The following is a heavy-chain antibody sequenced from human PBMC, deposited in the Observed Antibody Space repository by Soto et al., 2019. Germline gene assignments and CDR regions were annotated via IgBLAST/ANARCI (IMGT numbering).Heavy chain of an antibody. V-gene: IGHV3-73*02. CDR1: GFTFSGSA. Sequence: EVQLVESGGGLVQPGGSLKLSCAASGFTFSGSAMHWVRQASGKGLVWVGRIRSKANRYATAYAASVKGRFTISRDDSKNTAYLQMNSLKTEDTAVYYCRLSALLTGYSPTDYWGQGTLVTVSS. J-gene: IGHJ4*02. CDR2: IRSKANRYAT. D-gene: IGHD3-9*01. CDR3: RLSALLTGYSPTDY.